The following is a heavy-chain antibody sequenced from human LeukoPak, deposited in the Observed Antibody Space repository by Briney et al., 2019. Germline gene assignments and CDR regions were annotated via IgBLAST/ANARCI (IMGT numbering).Heavy chain of an antibody. J-gene: IGHJ4*02. Sequence: ASVKVPCKASGYTFTGYYMHWVRQAPGQGLGWMGWINPNSGGTNYAQKFQGRVTMTRDTSISTAYMELSRLRSDDTAVYYCARSSIAAPRYDYWGQGTLVTVSS. CDR3: ARSSIAAPRYDY. D-gene: IGHD6-6*01. CDR2: INPNSGGT. V-gene: IGHV1-2*02. CDR1: GYTFTGYY.